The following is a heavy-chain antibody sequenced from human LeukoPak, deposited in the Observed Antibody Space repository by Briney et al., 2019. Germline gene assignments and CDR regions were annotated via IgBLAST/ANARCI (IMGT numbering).Heavy chain of an antibody. V-gene: IGHV1-2*02. CDR2: INPNSGGT. CDR1: GYTFTGYY. J-gene: IGHJ5*02. D-gene: IGHD4-11*01. CDR3: ARGRSTVTTTPCWFDP. Sequence: ASVKVSCKASGYTFTGYYMHWVRQAPGQGLEWMGWINPNSGGTNYAQKFQGRVTMTRDTSISTAYMELSRLRSDDTAVYYCARGRSTVTTTPCWFDPWGRGTLVTVSS.